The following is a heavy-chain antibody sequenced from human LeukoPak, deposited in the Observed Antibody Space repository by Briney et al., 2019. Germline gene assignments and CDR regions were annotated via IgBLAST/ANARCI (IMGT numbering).Heavy chain of an antibody. D-gene: IGHD6-13*01. V-gene: IGHV1-2*06. J-gene: IGHJ4*02. CDR2: INPNSGGT. Sequence: ASVKVSCKASGYTFTGYYMHWVRQAPGQGLEWMGRINPNSGGTNYAQKFQGRVTMTGDTSISTAYMELSRLRSDDTAVYYRARDPPPSLAAADDYWGQGTLVTVSS. CDR1: GYTFTGYY. CDR3: ARDPPPSLAAADDY.